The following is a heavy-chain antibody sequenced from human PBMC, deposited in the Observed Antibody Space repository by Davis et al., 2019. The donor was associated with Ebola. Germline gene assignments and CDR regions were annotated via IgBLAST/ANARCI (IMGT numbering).Heavy chain of an antibody. CDR2: INHSGST. D-gene: IGHD1-26*01. CDR3: ARHPSGSYWGNFDY. V-gene: IGHV4-34*01. Sequence: SETLSLTCAVYGGSFSGYYWSWIRQPPGKGLEWIGEINHSGSTNYNLSLKSRVTISVDTSKNQFSLKLSSVTAADTAVYYCARHPSGSYWGNFDYWGQGTLVTVSS. CDR1: GGSFSGYY. J-gene: IGHJ4*02.